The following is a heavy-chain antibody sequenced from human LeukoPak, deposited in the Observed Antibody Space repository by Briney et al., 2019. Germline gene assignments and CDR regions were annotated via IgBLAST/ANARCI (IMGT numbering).Heavy chain of an antibody. CDR2: ISYDGSNK. D-gene: IGHD3-9*01. CDR3: ARGEIDWLDY. CDR1: GFTFSSYA. J-gene: IGHJ4*02. Sequence: GGSLRLSCAASGFTFSSYAMHWVRQAPGKGLEWVAVISYDGSNKYYADSVRGRFTISRDNSKNTLYLQMNSLRAEDTAVYYCARGEIDWLDYWGQGTLVTVSS. V-gene: IGHV3-30-3*01.